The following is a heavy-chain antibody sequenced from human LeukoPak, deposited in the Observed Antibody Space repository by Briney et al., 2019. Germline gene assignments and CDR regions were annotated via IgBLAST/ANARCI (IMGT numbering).Heavy chain of an antibody. V-gene: IGHV1-8*01. D-gene: IGHD3-3*01. CDR2: MNPNSGNT. J-gene: IGHJ5*02. Sequence: ASVKVSCKASGYTFTSYDINWVRQATGQGLEWMGWMNPNSGNTGYAQKFQGRVTMTRNTSTSTVYMELSSLRSEDTAVYYCARGLSRDYDFWSPGGWFDPWGQGTLVTVSS. CDR3: ARGLSRDYDFWSPGGWFDP. CDR1: GYTFTSYD.